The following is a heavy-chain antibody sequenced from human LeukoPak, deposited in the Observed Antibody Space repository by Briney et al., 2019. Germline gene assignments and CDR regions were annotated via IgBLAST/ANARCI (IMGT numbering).Heavy chain of an antibody. Sequence: GGSLRLSCAASGFTFSSYAMSWVRQAPGKGLEWVANIKQDGSGKYYVDSVGPIHHPQRQRQEPTVSANERLRAEDTAVYYCARDHYDFWSGYSYFDYWGQGTLVTVSS. CDR3: ARDHYDFWSGYSYFDY. J-gene: IGHJ4*02. CDR2: IKQDGSGK. CDR1: GFTFSSYA. V-gene: IGHV3-7*01. D-gene: IGHD3-3*01.